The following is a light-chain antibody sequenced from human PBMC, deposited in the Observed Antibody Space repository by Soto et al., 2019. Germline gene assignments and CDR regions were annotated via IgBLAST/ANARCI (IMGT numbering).Light chain of an antibody. J-gene: IGLJ1*01. V-gene: IGLV1-40*01. Sequence: QSVLAQPPSVSGAPGQKITISCTGGSSNIGAGYDVHWYQQPPGTAPKLLIYGNYNQPSGVPDRFSGSKSGTSASLAITGLQAEDEAEYFCQSYDNSLSGFYVFGTGTKLTVL. CDR3: QSYDNSLSGFYV. CDR2: GNY. CDR1: SSNIGAGYD.